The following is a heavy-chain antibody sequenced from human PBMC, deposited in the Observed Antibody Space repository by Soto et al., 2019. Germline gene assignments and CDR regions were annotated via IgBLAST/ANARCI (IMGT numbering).Heavy chain of an antibody. CDR1: GGSLSSGNYY. D-gene: IGHD3-22*01. CDR3: ARMAPYYDSSGDYGEIFDY. J-gene: IGHJ4*02. Sequence: PSETLSLTCTVSGGSLSSGNYYWSWIRQPPGKGLEWIGYIYDSGSTNYNPSLKSRVTISVDTSKNQFSLKLSSVTAADTAVYYCARMAPYYDSSGDYGEIFDYWGQGTLVTVSS. CDR2: IYDSGST. V-gene: IGHV4-61*01.